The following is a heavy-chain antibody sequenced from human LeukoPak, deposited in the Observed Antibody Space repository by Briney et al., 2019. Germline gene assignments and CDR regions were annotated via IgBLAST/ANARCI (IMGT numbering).Heavy chain of an antibody. Sequence: GGSLRLSCAASGFTFSNYAMTWVRQAPGKGLECVSVISASARNTDYADSVKGRFTISRDNFRNTLSLQMNSLRAEDTAVFYCAKGTTIENRFDYWGQGTLVTVSS. V-gene: IGHV3-23*01. CDR2: ISASARNT. CDR3: AKGTTIENRFDY. D-gene: IGHD4-17*01. J-gene: IGHJ4*02. CDR1: GFTFSNYA.